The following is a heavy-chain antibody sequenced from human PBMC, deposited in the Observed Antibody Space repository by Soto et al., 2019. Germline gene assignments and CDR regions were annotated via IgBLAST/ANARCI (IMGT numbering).Heavy chain of an antibody. CDR3: ARTTGLRQMYGMDV. CDR1: GGTFSSYA. D-gene: IGHD3-16*01. J-gene: IGHJ6*02. V-gene: IGHV1-69*13. Sequence: GASVKVSCKASGGTFSSYAISWVRQAPGQGLEWMGGIIPIFGTANYAQKFQGRVTITADESTSTAYMELSSLRSEDTAVYYCARTTGLRQMYGMDVWGQGTTVTVSS. CDR2: IIPIFGTA.